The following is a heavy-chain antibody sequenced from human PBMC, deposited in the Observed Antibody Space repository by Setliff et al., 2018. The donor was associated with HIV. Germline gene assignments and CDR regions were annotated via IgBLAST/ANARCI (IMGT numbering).Heavy chain of an antibody. CDR3: ARHAAGPDGPFDY. CDR2: IFYTGNT. V-gene: IGHV4-59*08. CDR1: GGSISGYY. J-gene: IGHJ4*02. Sequence: SETLSLTCTVSGGSISGYYWSWIRQPPGKGLEWIGHIFYTGNTNYNPSLKSRVTISVDTSKNQFSLKLSSVIAADTAVYYCARHAAGPDGPFDYWGQGTLVTVSS.